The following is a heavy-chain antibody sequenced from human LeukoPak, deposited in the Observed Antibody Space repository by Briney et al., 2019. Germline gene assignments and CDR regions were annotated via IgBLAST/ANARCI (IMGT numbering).Heavy chain of an antibody. CDR3: ARRPQSGRDGMDV. D-gene: IGHD5-24*01. Sequence: GESLKISCKGSGYSFTSYWIGWERQMPGKGLEWMGIIYPGDSDTRYSPSFQGQVTISADKSISTAYLQWSSLKASDTAMYYCARRPQSGRDGMDVWGQGTTVTVSS. CDR1: GYSFTSYW. J-gene: IGHJ6*02. CDR2: IYPGDSDT. V-gene: IGHV5-51*01.